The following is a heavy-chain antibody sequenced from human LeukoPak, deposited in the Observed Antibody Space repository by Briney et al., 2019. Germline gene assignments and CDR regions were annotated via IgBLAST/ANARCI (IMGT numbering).Heavy chain of an antibody. Sequence: GGSLRLSCAASGFTFSNAWMSWVRQAPGKGLEWVSYMTGNSDTIYYADSVKGRFTISRDNAKNSVYLQMNSLRADDTAVYFCTTSNGYLDYWGQGTLVTVSA. CDR2: MTGNSDTI. J-gene: IGHJ4*02. CDR3: TTSNGYLDY. CDR1: GFTFSNAW. V-gene: IGHV3-48*01. D-gene: IGHD2-8*01.